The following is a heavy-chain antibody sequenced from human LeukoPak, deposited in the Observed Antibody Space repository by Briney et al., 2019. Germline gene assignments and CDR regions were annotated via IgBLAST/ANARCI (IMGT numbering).Heavy chain of an antibody. CDR1: GGSISSGGYS. CDR2: IYHSGST. J-gene: IGHJ6*02. D-gene: IGHD3-22*01. V-gene: IGHV4-30-2*01. Sequence: SETLSLTCAVSGGSISSGGYSWSWIRQPPGKGLEWIGYIYHSGSTYYNPSLKSRVTISVDTSKNQFSLKLSSVTAADTAVYYCARLIGYYYGMDVWGQGTTVTVSS. CDR3: ARLIGYYYGMDV.